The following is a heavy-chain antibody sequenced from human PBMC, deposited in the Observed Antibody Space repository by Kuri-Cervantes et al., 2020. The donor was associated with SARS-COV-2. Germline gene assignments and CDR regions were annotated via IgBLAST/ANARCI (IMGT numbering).Heavy chain of an antibody. J-gene: IGHJ4*02. CDR3: ARTYSSSSLFYDY. D-gene: IGHD6-6*01. CDR1: GGSISSSNW. CDR2: IYHSGST. Sequence: SETLSLTCAVSGGSISSSNWWSWVRQPPGKGLEWIGEIYHSGSTNYNPSLKSRVTISVDKSKNQFSLKLSSVTAAGTAVYYCARTYSSSSLFYDYWGQGTLVTVSS. V-gene: IGHV4-4*02.